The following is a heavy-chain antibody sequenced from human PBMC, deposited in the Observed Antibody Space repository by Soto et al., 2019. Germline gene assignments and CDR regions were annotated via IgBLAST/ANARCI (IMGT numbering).Heavy chain of an antibody. J-gene: IGHJ4*02. CDR1: GFTFSTYF. D-gene: IGHD3-16*01. Sequence: EVQLVESGGGLVEPGGSLRLSCAASGFTFSTYFMNWVRQAPGKGLEWVSSIIDSGNYMYYADSVKGRFIISRDNARNSLYLQMNSLTTADTAVYYCAREGEGRTAYFDYWGQGALVTVSS. V-gene: IGHV3-21*01. CDR3: AREGEGRTAYFDY. CDR2: IIDSGNYM.